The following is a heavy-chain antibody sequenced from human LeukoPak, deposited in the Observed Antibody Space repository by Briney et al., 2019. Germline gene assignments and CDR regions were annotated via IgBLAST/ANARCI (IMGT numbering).Heavy chain of an antibody. D-gene: IGHD1/OR15-1a*01. V-gene: IGHV3-23*01. CDR1: GFTFSTYA. CDR2: ISASGFDT. CDR3: AKDLYIWNTGRYFDC. Sequence: QAGGSLRLSCTASGFTFSTYAMTWVRQAPGKGLEWVSTISASGFDTYYADSVKGHFTISRDNSKNTLYLQMNSLRAEDTAVYYCAKDLYIWNTGRYFDCWGQGALVTVSS. J-gene: IGHJ4*02.